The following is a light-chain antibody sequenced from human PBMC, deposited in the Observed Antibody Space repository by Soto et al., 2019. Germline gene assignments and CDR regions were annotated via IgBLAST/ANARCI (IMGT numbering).Light chain of an antibody. CDR2: EDN. J-gene: IGLJ3*02. V-gene: IGLV1-51*02. CDR3: GAWDISLSGGV. Sequence: QAVVTQPPSVSAAPGQEVTISCSGSNSNIGIDFVSWYQHLPGTAPKLLIYEDNKRPSWIPDRFSGSKSGTLATLVITGLQTGDEADYYCGAWDISLSGGVFGGGTKLTVL. CDR1: NSNIGIDF.